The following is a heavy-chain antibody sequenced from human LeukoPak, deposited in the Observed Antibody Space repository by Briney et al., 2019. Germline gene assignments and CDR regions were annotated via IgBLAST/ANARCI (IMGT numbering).Heavy chain of an antibody. CDR1: GGSISSSSYY. V-gene: IGHV4-39*07. J-gene: IGHJ4*02. CDR2: VYYSGST. CDR3: ARHNGSGGWIDY. D-gene: IGHD3-10*01. Sequence: SETLSLTCTVSGGSISSSSYYWGWIRQPPGKGLEWIGSVYYSGSTYYNPSLKSRVTISVDTSKNQFSLKLSSVTAADTAVYYCARHNGSGGWIDYWGQGTLVTVSS.